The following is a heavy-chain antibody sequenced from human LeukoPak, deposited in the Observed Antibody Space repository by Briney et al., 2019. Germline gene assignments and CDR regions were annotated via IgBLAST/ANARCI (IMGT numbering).Heavy chain of an antibody. V-gene: IGHV3-48*01. D-gene: IGHD6-19*01. Sequence: GGSLRLSCAASGFTFSSYSINWVRQAPGKGLEWVSYISSSSSTIYYADSVKGRFTISRDNAKNSLYLQMNSLRAEDTAVYYCARDLGKSGWSTFDYWGQGTLVTVSS. CDR1: GFTFSSYS. CDR3: ARDLGKSGWSTFDY. J-gene: IGHJ4*02. CDR2: ISSSSSTI.